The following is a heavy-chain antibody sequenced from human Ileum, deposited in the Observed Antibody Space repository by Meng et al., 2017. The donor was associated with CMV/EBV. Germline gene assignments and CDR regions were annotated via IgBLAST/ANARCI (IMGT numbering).Heavy chain of an antibody. D-gene: IGHD3-22*01. V-gene: IGHV1-69*13. Sequence: SVKVSCKASEGTFRSYAVSWVRQPPGQGLEWMGGIIPMFGLGTVKYEQQFQGRVTITADASTGTVYMELSSLRSEDTAIYYCATDSYYDSSGSLGDWGQGTLVTVSS. CDR2: IIPMFGLGTV. J-gene: IGHJ4*02. CDR3: ATDSYYDSSGSLGD. CDR1: EGTFRSYA.